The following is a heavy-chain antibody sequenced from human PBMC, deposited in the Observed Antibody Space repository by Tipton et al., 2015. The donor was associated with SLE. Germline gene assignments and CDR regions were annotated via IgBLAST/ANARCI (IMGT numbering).Heavy chain of an antibody. CDR3: ARTAVLAAIMMDV. Sequence: LRLSCTVSGGSISGYYWTWVRQPAGKGLEWIGHFHSSGILNYNPSLKSRVTMSGDMSKNQLSLKLNAVTAADTAVYYCARTAVLAAIMMDVWGQGTTVTVSS. D-gene: IGHD3-3*02. CDR1: GGSISGYY. V-gene: IGHV4-4*07. J-gene: IGHJ6*02. CDR2: FHSSGIL.